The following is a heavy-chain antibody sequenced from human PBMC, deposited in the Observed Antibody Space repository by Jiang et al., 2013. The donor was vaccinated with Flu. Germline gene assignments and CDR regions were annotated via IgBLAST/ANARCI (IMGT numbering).Heavy chain of an antibody. V-gene: IGHV6-1*01. J-gene: IGHJ6*02. Sequence: SSNSAAWNWIRQSPSRGLEWLGRTYYRSKWYNDYAVSVKSRITINPDTSKNQFSLQLNSVTPEDTAVYYCARDPSAGSYGDYYYGMDVWGQGTTVTVSS. CDR3: ARDPSAGSYGDYYYGMDV. CDR2: TYYRSKWYN. CDR1: SSNSAA. D-gene: IGHD1-26*01.